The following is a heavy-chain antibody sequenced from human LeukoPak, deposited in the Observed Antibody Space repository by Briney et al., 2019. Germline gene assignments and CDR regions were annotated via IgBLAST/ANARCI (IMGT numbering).Heavy chain of an antibody. CDR3: AKVIGARPFDP. Sequence: GGSLRLSCTASGFTFSSFAMTWVRQAPGKGLEWVSVISGSGRSTYYADSVKGRFTISRDNSKNTVYLQVNSLRVEDTAIYYCAKVIGARPFDPWGQGTLVTVSS. CDR1: GFTFSSFA. D-gene: IGHD6-6*01. CDR2: ISGSGRST. V-gene: IGHV3-23*01. J-gene: IGHJ5*02.